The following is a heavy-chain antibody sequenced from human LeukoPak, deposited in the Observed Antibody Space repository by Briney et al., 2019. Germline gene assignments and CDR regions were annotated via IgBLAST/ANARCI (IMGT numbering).Heavy chain of an antibody. CDR3: ARGYYDSSGYYFDY. V-gene: IGHV4-30-2*01. CDR1: GGSISSGGYA. D-gene: IGHD3-22*01. Sequence: SETLSLTCAVSGGSISSGGYAWSWLRQPPGKGLEWIGYIYHSGSTYYNPSLQSRVTISVDRSKNQFSLKLSSVTAADTAVYYCARGYYDSSGYYFDYWGQGTLVTVSS. CDR2: IYHSGST. J-gene: IGHJ4*02.